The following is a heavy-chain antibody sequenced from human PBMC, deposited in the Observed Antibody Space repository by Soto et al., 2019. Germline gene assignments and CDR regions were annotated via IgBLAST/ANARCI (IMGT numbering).Heavy chain of an antibody. CDR2: IYPTGST. D-gene: IGHD3-16*01. CDR1: GGPTSSGGYS. V-gene: IGHV4-30-2*06. Sequence: PSETLSLTSTVSGGPTSSGGYSWSWIRQSPEKGLEWLGCIYPTGSTYYHPSLKSRVTLSIDTSRNQFSLNLTSVTATDTAVYSCAGAPPGLSTGWGRWGKGTTV. CDR3: AGAPPGLSTGWGR. J-gene: IGHJ6*03.